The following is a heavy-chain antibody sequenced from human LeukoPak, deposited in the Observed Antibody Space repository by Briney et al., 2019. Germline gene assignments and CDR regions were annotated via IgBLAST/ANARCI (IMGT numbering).Heavy chain of an antibody. V-gene: IGHV1-2*02. CDR1: GYTFTGYY. CDR3: ARGFITMVRGVDFDY. CDR2: INPNSGGT. Sequence: ASVKVSCKASGYTFTGYYMHWVRQAPGQGLEWMGWINPNSGGTNYAQKFQGRVTMTRDTSISTAYMELSRLRSDDTAVYYCARGFITMVRGVDFDYWGQGTLVTVSS. D-gene: IGHD3-10*01. J-gene: IGHJ4*02.